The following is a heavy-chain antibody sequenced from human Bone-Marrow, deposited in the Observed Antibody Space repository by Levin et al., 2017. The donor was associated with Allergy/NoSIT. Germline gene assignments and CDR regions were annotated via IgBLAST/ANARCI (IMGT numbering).Heavy chain of an antibody. Sequence: GESLKISCAASGFTFSSYAMHWVRQAPGKGLEWVAVISYDGSNKYYADSVKGRFTISRDNSKNTLYLQMNSLRAEDTAVYYCARDRVRLLGSGWSGLDYWGQGTLVTVSS. V-gene: IGHV3-30-3*01. D-gene: IGHD6-19*01. CDR1: GFTFSSYA. CDR2: ISYDGSNK. J-gene: IGHJ4*02. CDR3: ARDRVRLLGSGWSGLDY.